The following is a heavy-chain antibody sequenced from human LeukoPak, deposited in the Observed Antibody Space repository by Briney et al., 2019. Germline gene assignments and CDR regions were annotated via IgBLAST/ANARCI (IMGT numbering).Heavy chain of an antibody. V-gene: IGHV6-1*01. CDR1: GDSVSSNSAA. D-gene: IGHD3-10*01. Sequence: SQTLSLTCAISGDSVSSNSAAWNWIRQSPSRGLEWLGRTYYRSKWYTDYADSVQGRITINPDTAENQVSLQLNSVTPEDTAVYYCARGAGTCDFWGQGTLVTVSS. CDR2: TYYRSKWYT. J-gene: IGHJ4*02. CDR3: ARGAGTCDF.